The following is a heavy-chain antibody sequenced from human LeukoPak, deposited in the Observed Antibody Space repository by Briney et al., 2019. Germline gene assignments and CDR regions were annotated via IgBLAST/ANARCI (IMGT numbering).Heavy chain of an antibody. D-gene: IGHD5-12*01. J-gene: IGHJ4*02. CDR2: ISSSSDTI. Sequence: PGGSLTLSCAASGFDFSGYDMHWVRQTPGKGLEWVSYISSSSDTISISRDNAKNSLFLQMNSLRAEDTAVYYCVRGGLDHWGQGALVTVSS. CDR3: VRGGLDH. CDR1: GFDFSGYD. V-gene: IGHV3-48*03.